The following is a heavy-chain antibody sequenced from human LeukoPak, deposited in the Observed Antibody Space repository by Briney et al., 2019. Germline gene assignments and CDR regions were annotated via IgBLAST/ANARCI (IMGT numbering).Heavy chain of an antibody. D-gene: IGHD6-19*01. J-gene: IGHJ5*02. V-gene: IGHV3-74*01. Sequence: AGSLRLSCAASGFTFSSYCMHWIRQAPGKGLVWVSRINSDGSSTSYADSVKRRFTISRDNANNTLYRQVNSLRAEETAMYYCPREGIAVAGITWFDPWGQGTLVTVPS. CDR2: INSDGSST. CDR1: GFTFSSYC. CDR3: PREGIAVAGITWFDP.